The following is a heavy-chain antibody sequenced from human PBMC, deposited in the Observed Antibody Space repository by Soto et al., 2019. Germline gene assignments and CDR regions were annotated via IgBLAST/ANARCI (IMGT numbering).Heavy chain of an antibody. CDR1: GFTFSTSG. CDR3: AKEAPQYSRHLHY. J-gene: IGHJ4*02. D-gene: IGHD4-4*01. V-gene: IGHV3-30*18. Sequence: GGSLRLSCAASGFTFSTSGMHWVRQAPGKGLEWVALVSYDGNNEYYADSVKGRFTISRDNPKNTLYLQMNILRAEDTAVYYCAKEAPQYSRHLHYWGQGTLVTVSS. CDR2: VSYDGNNE.